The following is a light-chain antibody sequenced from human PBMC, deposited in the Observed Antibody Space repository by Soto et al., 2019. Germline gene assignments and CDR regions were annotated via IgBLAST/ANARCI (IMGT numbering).Light chain of an antibody. CDR3: CSYAGSYTYV. Sequence: QSVLTQPRSVSGSPGQSVTISCTGTSSDVGGYNYVSWYQQHPGKAPKLMIYDVSKRPSGVPDRFSGSKSGNTASLTISGFQAEDEADYYCCSYAGSYTYVFATGTKVTV. CDR2: DVS. J-gene: IGLJ1*01. CDR1: SSDVGGYNY. V-gene: IGLV2-11*01.